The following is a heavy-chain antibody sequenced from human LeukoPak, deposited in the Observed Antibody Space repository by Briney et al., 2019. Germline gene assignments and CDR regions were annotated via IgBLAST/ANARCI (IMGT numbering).Heavy chain of an antibody. J-gene: IGHJ3*02. D-gene: IGHD3-9*01. V-gene: IGHV4-59*08. CDR3: AGAAYYDILTGPIRHAFDI. Sequence: SETLSLTCTVSGGSISSYYWSWIRQPPGKGLEWIGYIYYSGSTNYNPSLKSRVTISVDTSKNQFSLKLSSVTAADTAVYYCAGAAYYDILTGPIRHAFDIWGQGTMVTVSS. CDR1: GGSISSYY. CDR2: IYYSGST.